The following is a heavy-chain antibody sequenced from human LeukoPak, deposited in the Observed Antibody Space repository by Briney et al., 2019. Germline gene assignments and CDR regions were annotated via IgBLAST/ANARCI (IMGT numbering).Heavy chain of an antibody. V-gene: IGHV3-30*04. J-gene: IGHJ4*02. CDR1: GFTFSSYA. Sequence: GGSLRLSCAASGFTFSSYAMHWVRQAPGKGLEWVAVISYDGSNKYYADSVKGRFTISRGNSKNTLYLQMNSLRAEDTAVYYCARDGLSWIRGFDYWGQGTLVTVSS. D-gene: IGHD5-18*01. CDR3: ARDGLSWIRGFDY. CDR2: ISYDGSNK.